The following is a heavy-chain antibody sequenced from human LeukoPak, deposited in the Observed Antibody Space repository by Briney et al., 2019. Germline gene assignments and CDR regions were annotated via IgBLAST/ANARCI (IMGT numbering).Heavy chain of an antibody. CDR3: ARDGSGSYSTVFDY. Sequence: SETLSLTCTVSGGSISSYYWSWIRQPPGKGLEWIGYIYYSGSTNYNPSLKSRVTISVDTSKNQFSLKLCSVTAADTAVYYCARDGSGSYSTVFDYWGQGTLVTVSS. V-gene: IGHV4-59*01. CDR1: GGSISSYY. CDR2: IYYSGST. J-gene: IGHJ4*02. D-gene: IGHD1-26*01.